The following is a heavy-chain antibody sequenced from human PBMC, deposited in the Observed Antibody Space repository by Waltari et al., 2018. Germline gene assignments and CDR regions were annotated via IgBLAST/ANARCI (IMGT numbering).Heavy chain of an antibody. CDR2: IIPICGTA. CDR1: GGTFSSYA. V-gene: IGHV1-69*12. D-gene: IGHD3-22*01. CDR3: ARGSRHYYDSSGYYYAFDY. Sequence: QVQLVQSGAEVKKPGSSVKVSCKASGGTFSSYAISWVRQAPGQGLEWMGGIIPICGTANYAQKFQGRVTITADESTSTAYMELSSLRSEDTAVYYCARGSRHYYDSSGYYYAFDYWGQGTLVTVSS. J-gene: IGHJ4*02.